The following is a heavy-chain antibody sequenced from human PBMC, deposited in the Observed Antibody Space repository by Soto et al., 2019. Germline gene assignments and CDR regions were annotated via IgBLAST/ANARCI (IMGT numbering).Heavy chain of an antibody. D-gene: IGHD5-18*01. CDR1: GFTFSSYA. V-gene: IGHV3-23*01. CDR2: ISGSGGST. J-gene: IGHJ4*02. Sequence: PGGSLRLSCAASGFTFSSYAMSWVRQAPGKGLEWVSAISGSGGSTYYADSVKGRFTISRDNSKNTLYLQMNSLRAEDTAVYYCARGPTKGYLPYFDYWGQGTLVTVSS. CDR3: ARGPTKGYLPYFDY.